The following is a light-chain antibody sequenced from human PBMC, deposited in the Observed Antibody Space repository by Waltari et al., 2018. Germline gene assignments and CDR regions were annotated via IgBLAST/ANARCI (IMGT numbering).Light chain of an antibody. J-gene: IGLJ3*02. Sequence: QSVLTQPPSVSGAPGQRVTISCTGSSSNIGAGYDVHWYQQLPGTAPKLLIYGNSNRPSGFPDRFSGSKAGTSASLAITGLQAEDEADYYCQSYDSSLSGSQVFGGGTKLPVL. V-gene: IGLV1-40*01. CDR3: QSYDSSLSGSQV. CDR1: SSNIGAGYD. CDR2: GNS.